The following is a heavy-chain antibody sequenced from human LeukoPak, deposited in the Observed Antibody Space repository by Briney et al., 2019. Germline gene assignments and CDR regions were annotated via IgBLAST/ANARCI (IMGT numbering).Heavy chain of an antibody. D-gene: IGHD3-22*01. CDR3: ARRAGDYSHPYDY. V-gene: IGHV3-53*01. J-gene: IGHJ4*02. CDR1: GFTFSSYA. CDR2: IYSGGST. Sequence: GGSLRLSCAASGFTFSSYAMSWVRQAPGKGLEWVSLIYSGGSTYYTDSVKGRFTISRDDSKNTLYLQKNSLRAEDTAVYYCARRAGDYSHPYDYWGQGILVTVSS.